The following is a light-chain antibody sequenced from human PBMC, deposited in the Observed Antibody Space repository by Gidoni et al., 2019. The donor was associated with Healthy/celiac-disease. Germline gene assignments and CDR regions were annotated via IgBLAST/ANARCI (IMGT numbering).Light chain of an antibody. V-gene: IGKV1-33*01. CDR2: AAS. CDR1: QAISRY. J-gene: IGKJ5*01. CDR3: QQYDNFPLT. Sequence: DIQMTQSPSSLSASVGDRGTITCQASQAISRYLTWYQQKPGKAPKLLIYAASTLETGVPSRFSGSGSGTEFTLTISSLQPEDIATYYCQQYDNFPLTFXQXTRLEIK.